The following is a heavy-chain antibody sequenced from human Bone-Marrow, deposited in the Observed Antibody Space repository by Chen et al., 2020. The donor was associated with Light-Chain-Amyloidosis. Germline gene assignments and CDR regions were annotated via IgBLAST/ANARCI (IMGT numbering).Heavy chain of an antibody. CDR3: ARRRDGYHSDS. CDR1: GYTFPNYW. CDR2: IYPDDSDA. Sequence: EVKKPGESLKISCKGSGYTFPNYWIGWVRQMPWKGLEWMGVIYPDDSDARYSPSFEGQVTISADKSITTAYLQWRSLKASDTAMYYCARRRDGYHSDSWGQGTLVTVPS. D-gene: IGHD5-12*01. V-gene: IGHV5-51*01. J-gene: IGHJ4*02.